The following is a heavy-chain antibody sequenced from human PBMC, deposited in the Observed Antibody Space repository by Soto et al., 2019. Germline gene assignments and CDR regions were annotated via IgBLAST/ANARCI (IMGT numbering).Heavy chain of an antibody. CDR2: IYYSGST. CDR1: GGSISSFY. J-gene: IGHJ4*02. D-gene: IGHD3-16*01. V-gene: IGHV4-59*01. Sequence: SETLSLTCTVSGGSISSFYWSWIRQPPGKGLEWIGYIYYSGSTNYNPSLKSRLTITKDTSENQVVLTMTNMDPVDTATYYCARSVSRLTLGPLGSFDYWGQGALVTVSS. CDR3: ARSVSRLTLGPLGSFDY.